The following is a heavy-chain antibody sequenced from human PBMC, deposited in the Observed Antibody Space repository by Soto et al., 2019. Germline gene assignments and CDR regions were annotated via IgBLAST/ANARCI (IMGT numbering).Heavy chain of an antibody. CDR3: ARDVGSSSAHGVWFDP. Sequence: ASVKVSCKASGYTFTSYGISWVRQAPGQGLEWMGWISAYNGNTNYAQKLQGRVTMTTDTSTSTAYMELRSLRSDDTAVYYCARDVGSSSAHGVWFDPWGQGTLVTVSS. J-gene: IGHJ5*02. V-gene: IGHV1-18*04. CDR1: GYTFTSYG. CDR2: ISAYNGNT. D-gene: IGHD6-13*01.